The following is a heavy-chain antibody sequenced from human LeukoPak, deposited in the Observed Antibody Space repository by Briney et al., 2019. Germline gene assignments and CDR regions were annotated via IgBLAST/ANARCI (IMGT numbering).Heavy chain of an antibody. V-gene: IGHV3-7*01. CDR2: IKQDGSEK. J-gene: IGHJ4*02. Sequence: GGSLRLSCAASGFTFSSYWMSWVRQTPGKGLEWVANIKQDGSEKYYVDSVKGRFTISRDNAKNSLYLQMNSLRAEDTAVYYCARDNSGYLSGEFDYWGQGTLVTVSS. D-gene: IGHD5-12*01. CDR3: ARDNSGYLSGEFDY. CDR1: GFTFSSYW.